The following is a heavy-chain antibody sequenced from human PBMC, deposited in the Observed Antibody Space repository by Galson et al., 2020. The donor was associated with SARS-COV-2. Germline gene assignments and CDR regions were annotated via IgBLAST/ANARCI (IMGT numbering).Heavy chain of an antibody. CDR2: VRNGGTP. CDR1: GASINNYS. V-gene: IGHV4-59*03. J-gene: IGHJ3*01. Sequence: SQTLSLTCAVSGASINNYSWNWIRQPPGKGLEWSGYVRNGGTPIYNRTLKSRVTISVDTSKNQFSLKLTSVTAADTAVYYCAGLYYFDTNLYYQGPAFDLWGLGTMVTVSS. CDR3: AGLYYFDTNLYYQGPAFDL. D-gene: IGHD3-9*01.